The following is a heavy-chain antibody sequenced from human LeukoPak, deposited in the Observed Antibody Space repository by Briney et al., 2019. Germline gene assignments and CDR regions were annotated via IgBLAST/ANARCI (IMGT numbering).Heavy chain of an antibody. J-gene: IGHJ4*02. CDR3: VKDGRVAAGLHSYYFDC. CDR2: ISSNGGST. D-gene: IGHD6-13*01. Sequence: GGSLRLSCSASGFTFSSYAMHWVRQAPGKGLEYVSAISSNGGSTYYADSVKGRFTISRDNSKNTLYLQMSSLRAEDTAVFYCVKDGRVAAGLHSYYFDCWGQGTLVTVSS. CDR1: GFTFSSYA. V-gene: IGHV3-64D*06.